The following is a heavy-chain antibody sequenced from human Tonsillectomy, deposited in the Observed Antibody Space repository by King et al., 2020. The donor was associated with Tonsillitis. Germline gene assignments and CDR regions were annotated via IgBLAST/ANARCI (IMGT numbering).Heavy chain of an antibody. Sequence: QLVQSGAEVKKPGASVKVSCQASGYTFTAYTMFWVRQAPGQSLEWMGWINGGKGNTKYAQKVQGRVTFTMDTAASTAYMQLSNLGSEDTAVYYCARVWDEYFYFMDVWGKGTTVIVSS. J-gene: IGHJ6*03. D-gene: IGHD2/OR15-2a*01. CDR1: GYTFTAYT. V-gene: IGHV1-3*01. CDR2: INGGKGNT. CDR3: ARVWDEYFYFMDV.